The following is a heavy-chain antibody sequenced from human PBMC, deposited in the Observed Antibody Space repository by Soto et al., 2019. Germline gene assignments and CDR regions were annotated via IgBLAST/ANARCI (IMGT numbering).Heavy chain of an antibody. D-gene: IGHD3-22*01. CDR1: GFTLRSYD. Sequence: GGSLRLSCAASGFTLRSYDMHWVRQVIGKGLEWVSVIGAGGDTYYADSVKGRFTISRENAKNSLHLQMNSLRVGDTAVYYCARGSGYPCYYNGLDVWGQGTTVTVSS. V-gene: IGHV3-13*01. J-gene: IGHJ6*02. CDR3: ARGSGYPCYYNGLDV. CDR2: IGAGGDT.